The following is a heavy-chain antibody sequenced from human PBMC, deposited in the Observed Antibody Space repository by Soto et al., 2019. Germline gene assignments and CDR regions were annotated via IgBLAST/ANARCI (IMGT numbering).Heavy chain of an antibody. V-gene: IGHV3-53*02. CDR3: ARAREPEYSSSIFFDY. Sequence: EVQLVETGGGLIQPGGSLRLSCAASGLTVSRTQMAWVRQVPGKGLQWVSVIYSAGSTYYANAVKSRFTISRDISEHKIYLDLSRVTGDDTAIYYCARAREPEYSSSIFFDYWGRGILVTVAS. J-gene: IGHJ4*02. CDR1: GLTVSRTQ. D-gene: IGHD6-6*01. CDR2: IYSAGST.